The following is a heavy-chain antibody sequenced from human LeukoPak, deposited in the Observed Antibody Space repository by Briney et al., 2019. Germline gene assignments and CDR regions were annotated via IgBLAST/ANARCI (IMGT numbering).Heavy chain of an antibody. Sequence: SETLSLTCTVSGGSISSYYWSWIRQPPGKGLEWIGEINHSGSTNYNPSLKSRVTISVDTSKNQFSLKLSSVTAADTAVYYCARRTSGYYYYGMDVWGQGTTVTVSS. CDR3: ARRTSGYYYYGMDV. CDR2: INHSGST. J-gene: IGHJ6*02. D-gene: IGHD2-2*01. CDR1: GGSISSYY. V-gene: IGHV4-34*01.